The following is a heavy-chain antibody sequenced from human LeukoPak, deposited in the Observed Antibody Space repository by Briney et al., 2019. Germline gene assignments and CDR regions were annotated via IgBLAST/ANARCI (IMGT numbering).Heavy chain of an antibody. J-gene: IGHJ4*02. D-gene: IGHD3-22*01. Sequence: SETLSLTCTVSGGSISSYYWSWIRQPPGKGLEWIGRIYTSGSTNYNPSLKSRVTISVDTSKNQFSLKLSSVTAADTAVYYCASYGEYYYDSSGYYRLLDYWGQGTLVTVSS. CDR3: ASYGEYYYDSSGYYRLLDY. V-gene: IGHV4-4*08. CDR2: IYTSGST. CDR1: GGSISSYY.